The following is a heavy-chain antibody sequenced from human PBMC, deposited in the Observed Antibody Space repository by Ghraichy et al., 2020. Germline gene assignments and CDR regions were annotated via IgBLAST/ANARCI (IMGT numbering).Heavy chain of an antibody. CDR2: IIPILGTT. V-gene: IGHV1-69*04. CDR3: ARARRNGYSYGKTYYFYGMDV. Sequence: SVKVSCTASGGTFNNHAIDWVRLAPGQGLEWMGRIIPILGTTNDAQKFQGRVTITADKSTSTAYLELSSLRSDDTAVYYCARARRNGYSYGKTYYFYGMDVWGRGTSVTVAS. D-gene: IGHD5-18*01. J-gene: IGHJ6*02. CDR1: GGTFNNHA.